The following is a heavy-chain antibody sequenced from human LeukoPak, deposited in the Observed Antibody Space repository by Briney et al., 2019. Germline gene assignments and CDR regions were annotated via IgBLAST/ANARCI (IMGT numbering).Heavy chain of an antibody. Sequence: GESLKISCKGSGYSFTTYWIGWVRQMPGKGLEWMGIIYPGDSDTRYSPYFQGQVTISAAKSISTAYLQWSSLKASDTAMYYCALLLTSSHLADYWGQGALVTVSS. CDR1: GYSFTTYW. CDR3: ALLLTSSHLADY. D-gene: IGHD2-2*01. V-gene: IGHV5-51*01. CDR2: IYPGDSDT. J-gene: IGHJ4*02.